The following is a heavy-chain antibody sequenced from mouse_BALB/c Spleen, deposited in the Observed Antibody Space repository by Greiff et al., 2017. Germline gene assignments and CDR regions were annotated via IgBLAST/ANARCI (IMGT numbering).Heavy chain of an antibody. CDR3: ARSLDY. CDR1: GYSITSDYV. CDR2: ISYSGST. V-gene: IGHV3-2*02. Sequence: EVKLMESGPGLVKPSQSLSLTCTVSGYSITSDYVWYWIRQFPGNKLEWMGYISYSGSTSYNPSLKSRISITRDTSKNQFFLQLKSVTTEDTATYYCARSLDYWGQGTSVTVSS. J-gene: IGHJ4*01.